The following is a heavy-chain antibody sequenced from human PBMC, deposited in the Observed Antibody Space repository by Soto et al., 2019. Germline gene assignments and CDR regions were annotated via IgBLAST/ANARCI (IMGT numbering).Heavy chain of an antibody. CDR3: ARDGYYYDSSGYLS. J-gene: IGHJ5*02. Sequence: HPGGSLRLSCAASGFTFSSYAMHWVRQAPGKGLEWVAVISYDGSNKYYADSVKGRFTISRDNSKNTLYLQMNSLRAEDTAVYYCARDGYYYDSSGYLSWGQGTLVTVSS. CDR2: ISYDGSNK. V-gene: IGHV3-30-3*01. CDR1: GFTFSSYA. D-gene: IGHD3-22*01.